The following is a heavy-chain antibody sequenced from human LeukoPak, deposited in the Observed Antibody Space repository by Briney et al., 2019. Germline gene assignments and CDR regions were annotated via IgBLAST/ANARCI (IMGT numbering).Heavy chain of an antibody. CDR3: ATRRSYDYVWGSYRYNTPYYYYGMDV. V-gene: IGHV3-48*01. J-gene: IGHJ6*02. CDR1: GFTFSSYS. CDR2: ISSSSSTI. Sequence: GGSLRLSCAASGFTFSSYSMNWVRQAPGKGLEWVSYISSSSSTIYYADSVKGRFTISRDNAKNSLYLQMNSLRAEDTAVYYCATRRSYDYVWGSYRYNTPYYYYGMDVWGQGTTVTVSS. D-gene: IGHD3-16*02.